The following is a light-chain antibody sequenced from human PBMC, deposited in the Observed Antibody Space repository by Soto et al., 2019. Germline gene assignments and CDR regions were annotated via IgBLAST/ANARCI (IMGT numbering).Light chain of an antibody. Sequence: IQLTQSPSSVSASVGDRVTITCRASQGISSYLAWYQQKPGKAPKLLIYAASTLQSGVPSRFSGSGSGTGFTLTISSLQPEDFATYYCRQLNSYPITFGQGTRPAI. CDR2: AAS. CDR3: RQLNSYPIT. V-gene: IGKV1-9*01. J-gene: IGKJ5*01. CDR1: QGISSY.